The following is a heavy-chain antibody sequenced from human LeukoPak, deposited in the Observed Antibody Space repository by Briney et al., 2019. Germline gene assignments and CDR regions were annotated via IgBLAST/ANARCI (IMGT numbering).Heavy chain of an antibody. CDR2: INTNTGNP. D-gene: IGHD2-15*01. CDR1: GYTFNTYA. Sequence: ASLKVSCKASGYTFNTYALNWVRQAPGQGLEWMGWINTNTGNPTYAQGFTGRFVFSLDTSVSTTYLQISGLKAEDTAMYYCAREGDCIGASCYPYWGQGTLVTVSS. J-gene: IGHJ4*02. CDR3: AREGDCIGASCYPY. V-gene: IGHV7-4-1*02.